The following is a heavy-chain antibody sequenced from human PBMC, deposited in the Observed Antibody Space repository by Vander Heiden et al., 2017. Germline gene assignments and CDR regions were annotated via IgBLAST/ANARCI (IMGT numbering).Heavy chain of an antibody. J-gene: IGHJ6*02. CDR3: ATNQGGYYYYAMDA. CDR1: GFTFSSFA. D-gene: IGHD3-16*01. CDR2: ISGSGGST. V-gene: IGHV3-23*01. Sequence: EVQLLESGGGLVPPGGSLRLSCAASGFTFSSFAMTWVRQAPGKGLEWVSGISGSGGSTSYADSVKGRFIISRDNSKNTLYLQMNSLRDEDTAVYYCATNQGGYYYYAMDAWGQGTTVTVSS.